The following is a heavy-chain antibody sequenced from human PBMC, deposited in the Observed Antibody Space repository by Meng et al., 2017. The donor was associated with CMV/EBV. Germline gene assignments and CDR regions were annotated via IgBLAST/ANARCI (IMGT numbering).Heavy chain of an antibody. CDR1: GFTFSSYA. CDR2: ISYDGSNK. D-gene: IGHD6-6*01. Sequence: GGSLRLSCAASGFTFSSYAMHWVRQAPGKGLEWVAVISYDGSNKYYADSVKGRFTISRDNSKNTLYLQMNSLRAEDTAVYYCAREVVREESWFDPWGQGTLVTVLL. J-gene: IGHJ5*02. V-gene: IGHV3-30-3*01. CDR3: AREVVREESWFDP.